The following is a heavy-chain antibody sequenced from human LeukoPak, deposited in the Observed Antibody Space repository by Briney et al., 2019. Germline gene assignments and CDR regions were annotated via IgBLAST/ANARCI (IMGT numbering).Heavy chain of an antibody. J-gene: IGHJ4*02. CDR2: IKSKTDGGTT. D-gene: IGHD4-17*01. CDR1: GFTFSNAW. V-gene: IGHV3-15*01. Sequence: GGSLRLSCAVSGFTFSNAWMSWVRQAPGKGLEWVGRIKSKTDGGTTDYASPVQGRFTISRDDSKNTLYLQMNSLKTEDTAVYYCITHIGTPVTYRPYWGQGTLVTVSS. CDR3: ITHIGTPVTYRPY.